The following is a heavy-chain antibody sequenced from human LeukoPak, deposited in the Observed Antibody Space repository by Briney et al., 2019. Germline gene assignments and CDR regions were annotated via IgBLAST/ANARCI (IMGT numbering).Heavy chain of an antibody. CDR3: ARVGGGTYYYYMDV. V-gene: IGHV3-30*02. J-gene: IGHJ6*03. CDR2: IRYDGSNK. CDR1: GFTFSSYG. D-gene: IGHD2-15*01. Sequence: GGSLRLSCAASGFTFSSYGMHWVRQAPGKGLEWVAFIRYDGSNKYYADSVKGRFTISRDNSKNTLYLQMNSLRAEDTAVYYCARVGGGTYYYYMDVWGKGTTVTVSS.